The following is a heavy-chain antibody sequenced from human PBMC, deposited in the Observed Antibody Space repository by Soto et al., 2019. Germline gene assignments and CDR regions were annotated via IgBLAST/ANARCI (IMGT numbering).Heavy chain of an antibody. CDR1: GFTFSNSG. CDR2: ISSSSSTI. J-gene: IGHJ4*02. V-gene: IGHV3-48*02. D-gene: IGHD1-26*01. CDR3: ARDRGGAGAADY. Sequence: GGSLRLSCAASGFTFSNSGMNWVRQAPGKGLEWVSYISSSSSTIRYADSVKGRFTISRDNAKNSLFLQMNSLRDEDTAVYYCARDRGGAGAADYWGQGTLVTVSS.